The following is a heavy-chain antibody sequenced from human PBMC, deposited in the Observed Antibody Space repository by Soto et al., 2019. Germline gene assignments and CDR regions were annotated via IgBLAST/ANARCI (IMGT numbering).Heavy chain of an antibody. CDR2: IKSKTDGGTT. CDR3: TTLSYGIDV. J-gene: IGHJ6*02. V-gene: IGHV3-15*01. Sequence: EVQLVESGGGLVKPGGSLRLSCAASGFTFNNAWMSWARQAPGKGLEWVGRIKSKTDGGTTDYAAPVKGRFTISRDDSEDTLILQMNSLKTEDTAVYYCTTLSYGIDVWGQGTSVTVSS. CDR1: GFTFNNAW.